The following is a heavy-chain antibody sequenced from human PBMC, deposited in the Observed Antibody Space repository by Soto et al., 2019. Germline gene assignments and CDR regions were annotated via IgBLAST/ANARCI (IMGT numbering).Heavy chain of an antibody. CDR3: AKVMGDILTGYYHPVFDY. V-gene: IGHV3-23*01. Sequence: EVQLLESGGGLVQPGGSLRLSCAASGFTFSSYAMSWVRQAPGKGLEWVSAISGSGGSTYYADSVKGRFTISSDNSKNTQYQQMNSLRAEDTTVYYCAKVMGDILTGYYHPVFDYWGQVPLVTVSS. J-gene: IGHJ4*02. CDR2: ISGSGGST. D-gene: IGHD3-9*01. CDR1: GFTFSSYA.